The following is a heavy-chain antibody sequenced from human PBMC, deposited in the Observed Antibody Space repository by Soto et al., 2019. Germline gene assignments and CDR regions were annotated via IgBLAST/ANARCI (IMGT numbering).Heavy chain of an antibody. J-gene: IGHJ4*02. CDR3: EATPRY. CDR1: GGSTSSYY. CDR2: IYYSGST. V-gene: IGHV4-59*01. D-gene: IGHD2-15*01. Sequence: PSETLSLTCSSSGGSTSSYYWSWIRQPPGKGLEWIGYIYYSGSTDYSPSLKSRVTMSIDTSQNQVYLKLTSVTTADTAVYYCEATPRYWGQGTLVTVSS.